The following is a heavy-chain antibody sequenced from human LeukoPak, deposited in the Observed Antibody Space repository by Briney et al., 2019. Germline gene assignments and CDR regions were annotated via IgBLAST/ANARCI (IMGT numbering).Heavy chain of an antibody. CDR2: ISYDGSTK. CDR3: AKDRYSYGEIFHY. Sequence: GRSLRLSCAASTFTSSSYGMHWVRQVSGKGLDWVAFISYDGSTKFYADSVKGRFTISRDNSKNTLYLQMNSLTAEDTAVYYCAKDRYSYGEIFHYWGQGTLVTVSS. CDR1: TFTSSSYG. D-gene: IGHD5-18*01. V-gene: IGHV3-30*18. J-gene: IGHJ4*02.